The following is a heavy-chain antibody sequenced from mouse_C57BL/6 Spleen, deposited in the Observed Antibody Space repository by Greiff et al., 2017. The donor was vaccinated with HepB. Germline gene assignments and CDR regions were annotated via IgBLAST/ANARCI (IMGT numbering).Heavy chain of an antibody. V-gene: IGHV1-72*01. Sequence: QVQLKQPGAELVKPGASVKLSCKASGYTFTSYWMHWVKQRPGRGLEWIGRIDPNSGGTKYNEKFKSKATLTVDKPSSTAYMQLSSLTSEDSAVYYCASPGSSYSYAMDYWGQGTSVTVSS. CDR2: IDPNSGGT. CDR3: ASPGSSYSYAMDY. J-gene: IGHJ4*01. CDR1: GYTFTSYW. D-gene: IGHD1-1*01.